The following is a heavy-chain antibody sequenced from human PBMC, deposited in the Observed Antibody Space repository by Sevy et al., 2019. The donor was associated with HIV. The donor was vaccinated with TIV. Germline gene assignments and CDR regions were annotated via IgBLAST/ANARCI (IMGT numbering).Heavy chain of an antibody. CDR2: INPSSGGT. V-gene: IGHV1-2*06. Sequence: ASVKVSCKASGYTFTGYYMHWVRKAPGQGLEWMGRINPSSGGTIYAQRFQGRVTMTRDTSISTAYMELSRLRSDDTAVYYCARSTYSSNSGWALDIWGQGTKVTVSS. D-gene: IGHD6-13*01. CDR3: ARSTYSSNSGWALDI. CDR1: GYTFTGYY. J-gene: IGHJ3*02.